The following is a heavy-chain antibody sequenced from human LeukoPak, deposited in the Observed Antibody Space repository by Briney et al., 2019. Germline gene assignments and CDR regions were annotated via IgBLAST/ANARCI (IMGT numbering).Heavy chain of an antibody. D-gene: IGHD5-18*01. CDR3: AKSAMAYYYYYYMDV. J-gene: IGHJ6*03. CDR2: ISYDGSNK. CDR1: GFTFSSYG. Sequence: GGSLRLSCAASGFTFSSYGMHWVRQAPGKGLEWVAVISYDGSNKYYADSVKGRFTISRDNSKNTLYLQMNSLRAEDTAVYYCAKSAMAYYYYYYMDVWGKGTTVTVSS. V-gene: IGHV3-30*18.